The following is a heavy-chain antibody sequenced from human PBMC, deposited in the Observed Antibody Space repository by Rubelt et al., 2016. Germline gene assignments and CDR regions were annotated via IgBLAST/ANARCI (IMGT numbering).Heavy chain of an antibody. CDR2: ISYDGSNK. CDR1: GFTFSSYA. J-gene: IGHJ4*02. V-gene: IGHV3-30*04. D-gene: IGHD3-22*01. CDR3: ARGGIVVVIHFDY. Sequence: QVQLVESGGGVVQPGRSLRLSCAASGFTFSSYAMHWVRQAPGKGLEWVAVISYDGSNKYYAESCKGRFNISRENSKNTLYLQMNSLRAEDTAAYDCARGGIVVVIHFDYWGQGTLVTVSS.